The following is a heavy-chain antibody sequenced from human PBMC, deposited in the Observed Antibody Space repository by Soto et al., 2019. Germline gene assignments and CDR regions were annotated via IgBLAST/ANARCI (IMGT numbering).Heavy chain of an antibody. CDR1: GGSISSYY. CDR2: IYYSGST. V-gene: IGHV4-59*12. CDR3: ARFDVVGVGNSFYYGLDV. D-gene: IGHD1-26*01. Sequence: SETLSLTCTVSGGSISSYYWSWIRQPPGKGLEWIGYIYYSGSTNYNPSLKSRVTINADTSKNEFSLHLNSVTPEDTAVYFCARFDVVGVGNSFYYGLDVWGQGTPVTVSS. J-gene: IGHJ6*02.